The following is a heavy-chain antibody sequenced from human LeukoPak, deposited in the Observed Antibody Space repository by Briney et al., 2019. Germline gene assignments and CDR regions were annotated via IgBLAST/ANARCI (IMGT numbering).Heavy chain of an antibody. CDR3: ARQRNSNSYGHSYLFDY. CDR1: GGSISSYY. D-gene: IGHD5-18*01. Sequence: SETLSLTCTVSGGSISSYYWSWIRQPPGKGLEWIGYIYYSGSTNYNPSLKSRVTISVDTSKNQFSLKLSSVTAADTAVYYSARQRNSNSYGHSYLFDYWGQGTLVTVSS. J-gene: IGHJ4*02. V-gene: IGHV4-59*08. CDR2: IYYSGST.